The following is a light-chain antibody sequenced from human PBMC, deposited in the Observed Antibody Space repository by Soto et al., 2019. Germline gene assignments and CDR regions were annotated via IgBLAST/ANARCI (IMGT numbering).Light chain of an antibody. CDR3: MQALQTPYT. CDR2: LGS. J-gene: IGKJ2*01. CDR1: QSLRHSNGYNY. Sequence: DTVMTQSPLSLPVTPGESASISCRSSQSLRHSNGYNYLDWYLQKPGQSPQLLIYLGSNRASGVPDRFSGSGSGTDFTLKISRVEAEDVGVYHCMQALQTPYTFGQGTKLEIK. V-gene: IGKV2-28*01.